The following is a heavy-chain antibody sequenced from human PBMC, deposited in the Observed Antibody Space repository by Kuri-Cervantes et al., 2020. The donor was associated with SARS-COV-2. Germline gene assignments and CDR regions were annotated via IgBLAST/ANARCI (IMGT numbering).Heavy chain of an antibody. CDR2: ISRSSSYT. J-gene: IGHJ4*02. V-gene: IGHV3-11*03. D-gene: IGHD1-26*01. CDR1: GFTFSDYY. CDR3: AVIQNSGSYSTRSSYFDY. Sequence: GGSLRLSCAASGFTFSDYYMSWIRQAPGKGLEWVSYISRSSSYTNYADSVKGRFTISRDNAKNSLYLQMNSLRAEDTAVYYCAVIQNSGSYSTRSSYFDYWGQGTLVTVSS.